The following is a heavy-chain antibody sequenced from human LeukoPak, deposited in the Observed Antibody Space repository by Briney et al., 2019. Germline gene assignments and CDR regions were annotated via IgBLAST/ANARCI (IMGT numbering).Heavy chain of an antibody. Sequence: GGSLRLSCAASGFTFSSYSMNWVRQAPGKGLEWVSSISSSSSYIYYADSVKGRFTISRDNAKNSLYLQMNSLRAEDTAVYYCARVRGYSYGYDYWGQGTLVTISS. CDR3: ARVRGYSYGYDY. V-gene: IGHV3-21*01. D-gene: IGHD5-18*01. J-gene: IGHJ4*02. CDR2: ISSSSSYI. CDR1: GFTFSSYS.